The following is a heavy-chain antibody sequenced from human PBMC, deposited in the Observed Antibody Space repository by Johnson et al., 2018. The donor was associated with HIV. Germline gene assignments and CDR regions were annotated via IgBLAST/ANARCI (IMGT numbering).Heavy chain of an antibody. CDR1: GFTFDDYA. CDR2: INSDGSST. Sequence: EVQLVESGGGLVQPGGSLRLSCAASGFTFDDYAMHWVRQAPGKGLEWVSGINSDGSSTSYADSVKGRFTISRDNAKNTLYLQMNSLRAEDTAVYYCARGKKQWLDEDALDIWGQGTMVTVSS. D-gene: IGHD6-19*01. V-gene: IGHV3-74*02. J-gene: IGHJ3*02. CDR3: ARGKKQWLDEDALDI.